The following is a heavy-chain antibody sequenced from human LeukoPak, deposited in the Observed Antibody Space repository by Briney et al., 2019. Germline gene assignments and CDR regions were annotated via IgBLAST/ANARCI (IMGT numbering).Heavy chain of an antibody. V-gene: IGHV1-46*01. CDR3: ARELYGEQPRGSHYYYYYYMDV. CDR1: GYTFTSYY. CDR2: INPSGGST. D-gene: IGHD3-10*01. Sequence: ASVKVSCKASGYTFTSYYMHWVRQAPGQGLEWMGIINPSGGSTSYAQKFQGRVTMTRDMSTSTVYMELSSLRSEDTAVYYCARELYGEQPRGSHYYYYYYMDVWGKGTTVTVSS. J-gene: IGHJ6*03.